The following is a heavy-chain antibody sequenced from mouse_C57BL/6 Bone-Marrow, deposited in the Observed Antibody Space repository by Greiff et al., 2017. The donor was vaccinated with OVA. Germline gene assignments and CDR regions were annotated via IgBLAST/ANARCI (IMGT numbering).Heavy chain of an antibody. J-gene: IGHJ3*01. CDR3: ARGELRSAWFAY. V-gene: IGHV14-2*01. Sequence: DVKLQESGAELVKPGASVKLSCTASGFNIKDYYMHWVKQRTEQGLEWIGRIDPEDGETKYAPKFQGKATITADTSSNTAYLQLSSLTSEDTAVYYCARGELRSAWFAYWGQGTLVTVSA. CDR1: GFNIKDYY. D-gene: IGHD1-1*01. CDR2: IDPEDGET.